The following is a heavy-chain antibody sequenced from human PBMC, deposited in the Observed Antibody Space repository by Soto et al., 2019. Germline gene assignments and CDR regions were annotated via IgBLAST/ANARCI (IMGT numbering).Heavy chain of an antibody. CDR2: INHSGST. D-gene: IGHD5-18*01. Sequence: PSETLSLTCAVYGGSFSGYYWSCIRQPPGKGLEWIGEINHSGSTNYNPSLKSRVTISVDTSKNQFSLKLSSVTAADTAVYYCADLRGYSYGYVYWGEGTLVTVSS. J-gene: IGHJ4*02. CDR1: GGSFSGYY. V-gene: IGHV4-34*01. CDR3: ADLRGYSYGYVY.